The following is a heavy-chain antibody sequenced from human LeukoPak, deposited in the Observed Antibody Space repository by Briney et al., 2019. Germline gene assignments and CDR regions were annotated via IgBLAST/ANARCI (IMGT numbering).Heavy chain of an antibody. Sequence: GGSLRLSCAASGFTFSSYIMNWVRQAPGKGLEWVSSISSRSSQIYYADSVKGRITISRDNAKNSLYLQMNSLRAEDTAVYYCARYSSGSDYWGQGTLVTVSS. D-gene: IGHD6-19*01. V-gene: IGHV3-21*01. CDR1: GFTFSSYI. CDR3: ARYSSGSDY. J-gene: IGHJ4*02. CDR2: ISSRSSQI.